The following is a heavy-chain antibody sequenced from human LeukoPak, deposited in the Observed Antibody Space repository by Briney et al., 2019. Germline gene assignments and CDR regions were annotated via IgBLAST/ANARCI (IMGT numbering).Heavy chain of an antibody. CDR2: IKSKTDGGTT. Sequence: GGSLRLSCAASGFTFSNAWMSWVRQAPGKGLEWVGRIKSKTDGGTTDYAAPVKGRFTISRDDSKNTLYLQMNSLKTEDTAVYYCTTDYYDSSGYYYFDDWGQGTLVTVSS. D-gene: IGHD3-22*01. CDR3: TTDYYDSSGYYYFDD. CDR1: GFTFSNAW. V-gene: IGHV3-15*01. J-gene: IGHJ4*02.